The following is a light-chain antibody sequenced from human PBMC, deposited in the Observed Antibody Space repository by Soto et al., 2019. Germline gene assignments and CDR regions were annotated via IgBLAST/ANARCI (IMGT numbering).Light chain of an antibody. Sequence: QSVLTQSPSASGTPGQRVTISCSGSFSNIGSNTVNWYEQLPGTAPKLLIYSNNQRPSGVPDRISGTKSGTSASLAIRGLQSDDEAEYYCAAWDDSLNGVVFGGGTKVTVL. V-gene: IGLV1-44*01. CDR3: AAWDDSLNGVV. CDR1: FSNIGSNT. J-gene: IGLJ2*01. CDR2: SNN.